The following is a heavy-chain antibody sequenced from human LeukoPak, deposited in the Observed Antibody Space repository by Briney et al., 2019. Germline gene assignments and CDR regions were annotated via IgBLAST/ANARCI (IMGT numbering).Heavy chain of an antibody. J-gene: IGHJ3*02. CDR3: ARTAEIVVVPAASGPKDAFDI. CDR2: IYYSGST. CDR1: GGSISSYY. D-gene: IGHD2-2*01. Sequence: SETLSLTCTVSGGSISSYYWSWIRQPPGKGLEWIGYIYYSGSTNYNPSLKSRVTISVDTSKNQFSLKLSSVTAADTAVYYCARTAEIVVVPAASGPKDAFDIWGQGTMVTVSS. V-gene: IGHV4-59*01.